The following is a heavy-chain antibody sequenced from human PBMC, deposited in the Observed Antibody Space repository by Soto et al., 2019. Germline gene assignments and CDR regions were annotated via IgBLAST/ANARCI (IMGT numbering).Heavy chain of an antibody. D-gene: IGHD3-10*01. V-gene: IGHV1-69*13. CDR2: IIPIFGTA. CDR3: ARVPPMVRGVIRYYYYGMDV. J-gene: IGHJ6*02. Sequence: SVKVSCKASGGTFSSYAISWVRQAPGHGLEWMGGIIPIFGTANYAQKFQGRVTITADESTSTAYMELSSLRSEDTAVYYCARVPPMVRGVIRYYYYGMDVWGQGTTVTVSS. CDR1: GGTFSSYA.